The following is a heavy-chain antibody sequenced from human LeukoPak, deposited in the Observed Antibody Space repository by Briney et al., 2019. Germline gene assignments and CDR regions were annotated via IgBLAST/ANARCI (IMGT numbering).Heavy chain of an antibody. D-gene: IGHD6-6*01. CDR3: VRGGQLDYFDC. J-gene: IGHJ4*02. V-gene: IGHV3-9*02. CDR2: ISWNTNI. CDR1: GFISDDYA. Sequence: AGGSLRLSCEASGFISDDYAMHWVRQAPGKALEWVSGISWNTNIGYADCVKGRLIISRDNAKNSLYLQMNSLRAEDTAMYYCVRGGQLDYFDCWGQGTLVTVSS.